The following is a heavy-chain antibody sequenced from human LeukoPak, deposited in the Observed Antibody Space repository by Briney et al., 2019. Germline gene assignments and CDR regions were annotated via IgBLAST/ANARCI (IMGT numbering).Heavy chain of an antibody. D-gene: IGHD3-22*01. CDR2: ISGSGGST. J-gene: IGHJ4*02. CDR1: GFTFDDYG. Sequence: GGSLRLSCAASGFTFDDYGMSWVRQAPGKGLEWVSAISGSGGSTYYADSVKGRFTISRDNSKNTLYLQMNSLRAEDTAVYYCAKDLAYYDSSGPGEYWGQGTLVTVSS. CDR3: AKDLAYYDSSGPGEY. V-gene: IGHV3-23*01.